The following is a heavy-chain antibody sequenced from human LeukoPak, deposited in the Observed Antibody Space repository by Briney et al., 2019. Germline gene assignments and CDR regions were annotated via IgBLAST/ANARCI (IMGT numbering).Heavy chain of an antibody. V-gene: IGHV3-48*04. CDR1: GFTFSSYS. J-gene: IGHJ4*02. Sequence: QPGGSLRLSCAASGFTFSSYSMNWVRQAPGKGLEWVSYISSSSSTIYYADSVKGRFTISRDNAENSLYLQMNSLRAEDTAVYYCGWEPGYSYGCDWGQGTLVTVSS. CDR3: GWEPGYSYGCD. CDR2: ISSSSSTI. D-gene: IGHD5-18*01.